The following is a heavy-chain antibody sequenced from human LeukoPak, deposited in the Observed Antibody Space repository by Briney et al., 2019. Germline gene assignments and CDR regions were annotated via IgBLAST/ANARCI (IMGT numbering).Heavy chain of an antibody. D-gene: IGHD4-17*01. CDR3: AGDGDYGWFDP. CDR2: IYYSGST. J-gene: IGHJ5*02. CDR1: SGSISSGSYY. Sequence: SQTLSLTCTVSSGSISSGSYYWSWIRQPPGKGLEWIGYIYYSGSTNYNPSLKSRATISVDTSKNQFSLKLSSVTAADTAVYYCAGDGDYGWFDPWGQGTLVTVSS. V-gene: IGHV4-61*01.